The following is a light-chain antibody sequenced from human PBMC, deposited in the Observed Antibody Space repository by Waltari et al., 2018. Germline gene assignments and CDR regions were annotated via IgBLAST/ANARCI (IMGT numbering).Light chain of an antibody. CDR3: QYCTSPPT. CDR1: QSVFCSSGNKDY. J-gene: IGKJ2*01. V-gene: IGKV4-1*01. CDR2: WAS. Sequence: DIVMTQSPDSLAVSLGERATINCKSSQSVFCSSGNKDYLTWFQQKPRQPPRAVIYWASTREKGVPDRFSGSGSGTDFTLTINSLQAEDVAVYYCQYCTSPPTFGQGTQVEIK.